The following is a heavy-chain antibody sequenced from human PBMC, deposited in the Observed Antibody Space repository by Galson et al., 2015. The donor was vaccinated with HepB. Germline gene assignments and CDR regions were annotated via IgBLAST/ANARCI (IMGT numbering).Heavy chain of an antibody. CDR1: GFTFSSYS. V-gene: IGHV3-48*02. CDR2: ISSSSSTI. Sequence: FLRLSCAASGFTFSSYSMNWVRQAPGKGLEWLSYISSSSSTIFYADSVKGRFTISRDNAKNSLYLQMNSLRDEDTAVYYCARDYGGKRGFDYWGQGTLVTVFS. D-gene: IGHD4-23*01. CDR3: ARDYGGKRGFDY. J-gene: IGHJ4*02.